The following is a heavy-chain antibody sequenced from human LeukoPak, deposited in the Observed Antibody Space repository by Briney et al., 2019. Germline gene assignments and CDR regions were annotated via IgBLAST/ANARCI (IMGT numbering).Heavy chain of an antibody. J-gene: IGHJ4*02. CDR1: GFTFSSYG. CDR2: ISYDGSNK. D-gene: IGHD3-16*02. Sequence: GGSLRLSCAASGFTFSSYGMHWVRQAPGKGLEWVAVISYDGSNKYYADSVKGRFTISRDNSKNTLYLQMNSLRAEDTAVYYCAKEGIDDYVWGSYRSPPGYWGQGTLSPSPQ. CDR3: AKEGIDDYVWGSYRSPPGY. V-gene: IGHV3-30*18.